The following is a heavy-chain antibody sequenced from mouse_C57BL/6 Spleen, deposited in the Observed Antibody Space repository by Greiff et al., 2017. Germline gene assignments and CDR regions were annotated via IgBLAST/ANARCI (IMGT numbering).Heavy chain of an antibody. CDR2: INPNNGGT. CDR1: GYTFTDYN. V-gene: IGHV1-18*01. CDR3: ARSRYYYYGSSDYFDY. D-gene: IGHD1-1*01. Sequence: EVKLMESGPELVKPGASVKIPCKASGYTFTDYNMDWVKQSHGKSLEWIGDINPNNGGTIYNQKFKGKATLTVDKSSSTAYMELRSLTSEDTAVYYCARSRYYYYGSSDYFDYWGQGTTLTVSS. J-gene: IGHJ2*01.